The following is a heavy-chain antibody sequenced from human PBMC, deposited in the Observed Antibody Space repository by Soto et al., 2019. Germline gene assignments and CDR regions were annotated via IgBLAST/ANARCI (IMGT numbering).Heavy chain of an antibody. CDR3: ARAPGSSGYYLVDP. J-gene: IGHJ5*02. Sequence: PGGSLRLSCTASGFTFSSYWMHWVRQAPGKGLVWVSRINSDGSSTSYADSVKGRFTISRDNAKNTLYLQMNSLRAEDTAVYYCARAPGSSGYYLVDPWGQGTLVTVSS. D-gene: IGHD3-22*01. V-gene: IGHV3-74*01. CDR1: GFTFSSYW. CDR2: INSDGSST.